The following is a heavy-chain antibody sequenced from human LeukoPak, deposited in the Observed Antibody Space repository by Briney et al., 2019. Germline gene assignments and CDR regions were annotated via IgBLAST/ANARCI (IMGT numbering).Heavy chain of an antibody. CDR2: MNPNSGNT. J-gene: IGHJ6*02. CDR3: AREVATDYYYYYSMDV. V-gene: IGHV1-8*01. CDR1: GYTFTSYD. Sequence: AASVKVSCKASGYTFTSYDINWVRQATGQGLEWMGWMNPNSGNTGYAQKFQGRVTMTRNTSISTAYMELSSLRSEDTAVYYCAREVATDYYYYYSMDVWGQGTTVTVSS. D-gene: IGHD5-12*01.